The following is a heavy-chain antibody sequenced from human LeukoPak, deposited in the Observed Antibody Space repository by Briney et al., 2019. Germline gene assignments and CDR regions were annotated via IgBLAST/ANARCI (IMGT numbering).Heavy chain of an antibody. CDR1: GGSISSSSYY. D-gene: IGHD6-19*01. V-gene: IGHV4-39*07. CDR3: ARGGTTVAGTFWFDP. Sequence: PSETLSLTCTVSGGSISSSSYYWGWIRQPPGKGLEWIGEVYHTGSSNYNPSLKSRVTISVDKSKSQFSLNLSSVTAADTAVYYCARGGTTVAGTFWFDPWGQGTLVTVSS. CDR2: VYHTGSS. J-gene: IGHJ5*02.